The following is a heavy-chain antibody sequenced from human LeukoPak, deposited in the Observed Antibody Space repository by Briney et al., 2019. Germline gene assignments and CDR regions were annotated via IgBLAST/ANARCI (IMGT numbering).Heavy chain of an antibody. CDR3: AKAAVPGTKYYFDY. V-gene: IGHV3-23*01. CDR1: GFTFNNYA. J-gene: IGHJ4*02. Sequence: GGSLRLSCAASGFTFNNYAMNWVGQAPGKGLEWVSAISGSGSNTYYADSVKGRFTISRDNSKNTLYLQMNTLRAEDTAVYYCAKAAVPGTKYYFDYWGQGTLVTVSS. CDR2: ISGSGSNT. D-gene: IGHD2-8*01.